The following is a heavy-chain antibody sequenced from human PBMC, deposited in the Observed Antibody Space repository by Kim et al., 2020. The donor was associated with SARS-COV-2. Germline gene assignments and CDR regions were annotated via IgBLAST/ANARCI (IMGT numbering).Heavy chain of an antibody. Sequence: GRFTISRDNSKNTRYLQMNSLRAEDTAVYYCARGLIWFGEFYYYYYGMDVWGQGTTVTVSS. J-gene: IGHJ6*02. D-gene: IGHD3-10*01. CDR3: ARGLIWFGEFYYYYYGMDV. V-gene: IGHV3-53*01.